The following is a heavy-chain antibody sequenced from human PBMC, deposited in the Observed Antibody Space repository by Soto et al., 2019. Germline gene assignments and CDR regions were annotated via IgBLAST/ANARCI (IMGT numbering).Heavy chain of an antibody. CDR2: IYYSGST. V-gene: IGHV4-59*01. D-gene: IGHD6-19*01. CDR3: ARGGQWLVVQGFDY. Sequence: PSETLSLTCTVSGGSISSYYWSWIRQPPGKGLEWIGYIYYSGSTNYNPSLKSRVTISVDTSKNQFSLKLSSVTAADTAVYYCARGGQWLVVQGFDYWGQGTLVTVSS. CDR1: GGSISSYY. J-gene: IGHJ4*02.